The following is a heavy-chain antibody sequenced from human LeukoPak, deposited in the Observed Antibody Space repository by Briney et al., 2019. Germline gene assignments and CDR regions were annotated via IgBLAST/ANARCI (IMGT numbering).Heavy chain of an antibody. CDR2: INTGNGNT. J-gene: IGHJ4*02. V-gene: IGHV1-3*03. CDR1: GYTFTSYA. CDR3: ATAAVGAWYYFDY. Sequence: ASVKVSCKASGYTFTSYAMHWVRQAPGQRLEWMGWINTGNGNTKYSQEFQGRVTITRDTSANTAYMELSSLRSEDTAVYYCATAAVGAWYYFDYWGQGTLVTVSS. D-gene: IGHD1-26*01.